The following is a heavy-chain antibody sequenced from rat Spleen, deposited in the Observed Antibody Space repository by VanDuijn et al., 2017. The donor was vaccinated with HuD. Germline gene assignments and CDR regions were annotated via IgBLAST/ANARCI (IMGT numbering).Heavy chain of an antibody. D-gene: IGHD4-1*01. CDR2: ISYEGSST. CDR3: ARHRAYWFAY. V-gene: IGHV5-22*01. Sequence: EVQLVESGGDLVQPGRSMQLSCAASGFTFSDYYMAWVRQAPKKGLEWVASISYEGSSTYFGDSVKGRFTISRDNAKSTLYLQTNSLRSEDTATYYCARHRAYWFAYWGQGTLVTVSS. CDR1: GFTFSDYY. J-gene: IGHJ3*01.